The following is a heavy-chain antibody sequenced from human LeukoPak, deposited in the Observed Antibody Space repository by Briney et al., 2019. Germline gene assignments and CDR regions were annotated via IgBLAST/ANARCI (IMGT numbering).Heavy chain of an antibody. CDR3: ARALRSGYYNY. CDR1: GFTFSSSD. Sequence: GGCLRLSCAASGFTFSSSDMHWVRQPPGKGLEYVSAISSDGVYTYYANSVKGRFTISRDNSKNTLYLQMGSLRAEDMAVYYCARALRSGYYNYWGQGTLVTVSS. D-gene: IGHD3-22*01. J-gene: IGHJ4*02. V-gene: IGHV3-64*01. CDR2: ISSDGVYT.